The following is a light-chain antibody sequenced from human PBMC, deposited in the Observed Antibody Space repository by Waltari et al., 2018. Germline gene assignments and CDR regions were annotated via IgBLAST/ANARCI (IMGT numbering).Light chain of an antibody. V-gene: IGKV1-39*01. CDR2: AAS. J-gene: IGKJ5*01. CDR3: QQSYSTPIT. CDR1: QSISSY. Sequence: DIQMTQSSSSLSASVGDRVTITCRASQSISSYLNWYQQKPGKAPKLLIYAASSLQSGVPSRFSGSGSGTDLTLTISSLQPEDFATYYCQQSYSTPITFGQGTRLEIK.